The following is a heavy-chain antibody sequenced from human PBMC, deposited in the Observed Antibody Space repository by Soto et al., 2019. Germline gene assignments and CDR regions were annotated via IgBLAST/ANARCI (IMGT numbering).Heavy chain of an antibody. CDR2: IYYSGST. Sequence: ETLSLTCTVSGGSISSYYWSWIRQPPGKGLEWIGYIYYSGSTNYNPSLKSRVTISVDTSKNQFSLKLSSVTAADTAVYYCAREGGYGGNSGFDYWGQGALVTVSS. CDR3: AREGGYGGNSGFDY. J-gene: IGHJ4*02. D-gene: IGHD4-17*01. CDR1: GGSISSYY. V-gene: IGHV4-59*01.